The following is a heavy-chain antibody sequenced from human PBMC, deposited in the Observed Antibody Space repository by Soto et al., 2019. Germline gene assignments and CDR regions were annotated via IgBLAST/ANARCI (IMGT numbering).Heavy chain of an antibody. J-gene: IGHJ6*02. CDR1: GYTFTSYG. V-gene: IGHV1-18*04. CDR3: ARDCVGSCYMFGYYYGMDV. D-gene: IGHD2-15*01. Sequence: ASVKVSCKASGYTFTSYGISWLRQAPGQGLEWMGWISAYNGNTNYAQKLQGRVTMTTDTSTSTAYMELRSLSSDDTAVYYCARDCVGSCYMFGYYYGMDVWGQGTTVTVSS. CDR2: ISAYNGNT.